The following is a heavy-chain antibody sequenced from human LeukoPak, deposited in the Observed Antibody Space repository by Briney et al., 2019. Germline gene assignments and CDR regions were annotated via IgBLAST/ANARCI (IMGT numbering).Heavy chain of an antibody. Sequence: GESLKISCKGSGYSFTSYWITWVRQMPGKGLEWMGRIDPSDSSTNYSPSFQGHVTISADKSISTAYLQWSSLKASDTAMHYCARLTRRYYYGSGDSLNWFDPWGRGTLVTVSS. CDR1: GYSFTSYW. CDR2: IDPSDSST. V-gene: IGHV5-10-1*01. CDR3: ARLTRRYYYGSGDSLNWFDP. D-gene: IGHD3-10*01. J-gene: IGHJ5*02.